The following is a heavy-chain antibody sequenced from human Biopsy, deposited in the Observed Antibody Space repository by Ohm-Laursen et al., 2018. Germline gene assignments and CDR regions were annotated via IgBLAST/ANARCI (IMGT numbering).Heavy chain of an antibody. CDR2: IKQDGSEK. Sequence: SLRLSCAAPGFTFADYWMNWVRRAPGKGLEWVPNIKQDGSEKNYVDSVKGRFTITRDNANNSLYLQMNSLRVEDTAVYYCARPKSRRALDVWGQGTMVTVSS. CDR3: ARPKSRRALDV. J-gene: IGHJ3*01. D-gene: IGHD2-2*01. V-gene: IGHV3-7*01. CDR1: GFTFADYW.